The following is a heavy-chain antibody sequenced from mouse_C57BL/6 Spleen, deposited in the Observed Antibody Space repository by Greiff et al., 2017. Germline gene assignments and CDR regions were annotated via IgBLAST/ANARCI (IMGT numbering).Heavy chain of an antibody. V-gene: IGHV1-4*01. D-gene: IGHD2-4*01. CDR3: AASYDYDEGHYAMDY. J-gene: IGHJ4*01. CDR2: INPSSGYT. Sequence: QVQLQQSGAELARPGASVKMSCKASGYTFTSYTMHWVKQRPGQGLEWIGYINPSSGYTKYNQKFKDKATLTSDKSSSTAYMQLSSLTSEDSAVYYCAASYDYDEGHYAMDYWGQGTSVTVSS. CDR1: GYTFTSYT.